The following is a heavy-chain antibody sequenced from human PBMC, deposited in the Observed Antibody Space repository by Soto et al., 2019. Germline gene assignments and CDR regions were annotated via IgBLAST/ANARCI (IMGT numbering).Heavy chain of an antibody. CDR1: GFTFSSYA. Sequence: GGSLRLSCAASGFTFSSYAMSWVRQAPGKGLEWVSTISGSGGGTHFADSVKGRFTISRDNSKNTLYLQMSSLRAEDTAVYYCARTWGSTNDYWGRGTLVTVSS. D-gene: IGHD3-16*01. J-gene: IGHJ4*02. CDR3: ARTWGSTNDY. CDR2: ISGSGGGT. V-gene: IGHV3-23*01.